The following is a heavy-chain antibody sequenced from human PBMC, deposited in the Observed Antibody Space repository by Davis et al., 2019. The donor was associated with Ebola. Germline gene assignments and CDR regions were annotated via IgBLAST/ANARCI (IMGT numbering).Heavy chain of an antibody. V-gene: IGHV4-59*08. CDR3: AGVRTEYYYYGMDV. CDR2: IYYSGST. D-gene: IGHD1-14*01. J-gene: IGHJ6*02. Sequence: SETLSLTCTVSGGPTSSYYWSWIRQPPGKGLEWTGYIYYSGSTNYDPSLKSQVTISVDTSKNQFSLKLSSVTAADTAVYYCAGVRTEYYYYGMDVWGQGTTVTVSS. CDR1: GGPTSSYY.